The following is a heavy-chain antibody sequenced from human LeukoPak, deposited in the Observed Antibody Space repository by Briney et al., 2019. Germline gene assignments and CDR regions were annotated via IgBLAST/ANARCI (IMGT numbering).Heavy chain of an antibody. CDR3: ARDLEAGDGADVFDI. Sequence: GGSLRLSCAASGFTFSSYVMRWVRQTPGKGLEWVSAISGSAYTTYYADSVKGRFTISRDNSKNTLYLLMNSLRVEDTALYYCARDLEAGDGADVFDIWGQGTMVTVSS. CDR2: ISGSAYTT. D-gene: IGHD4-17*01. CDR1: GFTFSSYV. J-gene: IGHJ3*02. V-gene: IGHV3-23*01.